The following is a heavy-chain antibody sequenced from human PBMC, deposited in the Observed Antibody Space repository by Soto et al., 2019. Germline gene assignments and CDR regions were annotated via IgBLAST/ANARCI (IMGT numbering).Heavy chain of an antibody. Sequence: QVQLVESGGGVVQPGRSLRLSCAASGFTFSSSGLHWVRQAPGKGLEWVAVISYDGSNKYYADSVKGRFTISRDNSKNTLYLQMNSLRAEDTAVYYCAKDNSGAHYYYGMDVWGQGTTVTVSS. J-gene: IGHJ6*02. D-gene: IGHD1-26*01. CDR2: ISYDGSNK. CDR3: AKDNSGAHYYYGMDV. V-gene: IGHV3-30*18. CDR1: GFTFSSSG.